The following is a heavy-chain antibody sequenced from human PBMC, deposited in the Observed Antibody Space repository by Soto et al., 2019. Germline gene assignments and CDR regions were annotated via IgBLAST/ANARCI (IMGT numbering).Heavy chain of an antibody. D-gene: IGHD3-10*01. CDR2: IYYSGST. V-gene: IGHV4-39*01. J-gene: IGHJ5*02. CDR3: ARHWGPMVRGVISNWFDP. CDR1: GGSISSSSYY. Sequence: SETLSLTCTVSGGSISSSSYYWGGIRQPPGKGLEWIGSIYYSGSTYYNPSLKSRVTISVDTSKNQFSLKLSSVTAADTAVYYCARHWGPMVRGVISNWFDPWGQGTLVTVSS.